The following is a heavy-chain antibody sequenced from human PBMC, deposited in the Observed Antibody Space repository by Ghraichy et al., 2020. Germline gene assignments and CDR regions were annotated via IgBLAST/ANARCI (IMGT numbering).Heavy chain of an antibody. CDR1: GGSFSGYY. V-gene: IGHV4-34*01. CDR3: ARGSNRYSSGGGDLDY. CDR2: INHSGST. D-gene: IGHD6-19*01. J-gene: IGHJ4*02. Sequence: ESLNISCAVYGGSFSGYYWSWIRQPPGKGLEWIGEINHSGSTNYNPSLKSRVTISVDTSKNQFSLRLSSVTAADTAVYYCARGSNRYSSGGGDLDYWGQGTLVTVSS.